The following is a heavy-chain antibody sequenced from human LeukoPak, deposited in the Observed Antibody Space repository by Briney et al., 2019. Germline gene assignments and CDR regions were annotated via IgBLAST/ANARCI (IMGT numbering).Heavy chain of an antibody. CDR2: ISSSSSYI. CDR1: GFTFSSYA. V-gene: IGHV3-21*01. J-gene: IGHJ4*02. D-gene: IGHD4-17*01. Sequence: GGSLRLSCAASGFTFSSYAMSWVRQAPGKGLEWVSSISSSSSYIYYADSVKGRFTISRDNAKNSLYLQMNSLRAEDTAVYYCAREDRYGDFDYWGQGTLVTVSS. CDR3: AREDRYGDFDY.